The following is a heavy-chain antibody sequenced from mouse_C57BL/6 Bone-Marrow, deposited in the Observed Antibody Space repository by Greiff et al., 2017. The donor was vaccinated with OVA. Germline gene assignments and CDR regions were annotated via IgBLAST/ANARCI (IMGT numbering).Heavy chain of an antibody. V-gene: IGHV1-26*01. J-gene: IGHJ3*01. CDR3: ARGNYGSSLRGFAY. Sequence: EVQLQQSGPELVKPGASVKISCKASGYTFTDYYMNWVKQSHGKSLEWIGAINPNNGGTSYNQKFKGKATLTVDKSSSTAYMELRSLTSEDSAVYYCARGNYGSSLRGFAYWGQGTLVTVSA. CDR2: INPNNGGT. D-gene: IGHD1-1*01. CDR1: GYTFTDYY.